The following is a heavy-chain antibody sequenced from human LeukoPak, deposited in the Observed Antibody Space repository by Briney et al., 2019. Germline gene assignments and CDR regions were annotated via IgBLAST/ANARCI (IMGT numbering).Heavy chain of an antibody. D-gene: IGHD3-16*02. Sequence: GASVKVSCKASGYTFTSYGISWVRQAPGQGLEWMGWISAYNGNTNYAQKLQGSVTMTTDTSTSTAYMELRSLRSDDTAVYYCARDSITFGGVIVTLWGQGTMVTVSS. CDR1: GYTFTSYG. V-gene: IGHV1-18*04. J-gene: IGHJ3*01. CDR3: ARDSITFGGVIVTL. CDR2: ISAYNGNT.